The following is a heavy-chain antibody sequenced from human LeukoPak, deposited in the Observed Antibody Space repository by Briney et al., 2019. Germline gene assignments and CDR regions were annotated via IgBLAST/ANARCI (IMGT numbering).Heavy chain of an antibody. CDR1: GGSISSSSYY. CDR2: IYYSGST. CDR3: ARQRRGLGDGPRHYFDY. V-gene: IGHV4-39*01. J-gene: IGHJ4*02. Sequence: SETLSLTSTVSGGSISSSSYYWGWIRQPPGKGLEWIGSIYYSGSTYYNPSLKSRVTISVDTSKNQFSLKLSSVTAADTAVYYCARQRRGLGDGPRHYFDYWGQGTLVTVSS. D-gene: IGHD5-24*01.